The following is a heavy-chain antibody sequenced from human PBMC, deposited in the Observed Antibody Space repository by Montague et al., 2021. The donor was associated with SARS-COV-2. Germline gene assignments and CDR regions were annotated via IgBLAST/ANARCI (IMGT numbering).Heavy chain of an antibody. Sequence: SETLSLTCTVSGGSISSSSYYWGWIRQPPGKGLEWIGYIYYSGSTYYNPSLKSRVTISVDTSKSQFSLKLSSVTAADTAVYYCARQPTRGITIFGVVTDYGMDVWGQGTTVTVSS. D-gene: IGHD3-3*01. V-gene: IGHV4-39*01. J-gene: IGHJ6*02. CDR2: IYYSGST. CDR3: ARQPTRGITIFGVVTDYGMDV. CDR1: GGSISSSSYY.